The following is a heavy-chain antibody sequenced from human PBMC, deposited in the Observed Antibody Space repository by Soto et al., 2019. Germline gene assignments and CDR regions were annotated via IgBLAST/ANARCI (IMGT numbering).Heavy chain of an antibody. CDR1: GFTFSSYA. J-gene: IGHJ4*02. D-gene: IGHD3-3*01. V-gene: IGHV3-23*01. Sequence: PGGSLRLSCAASGFTFSSYAMSWVRQAPGKGLEWVSAISGSGGSTYYADSVKGRFTISRDNSKNTLYLQMNSLRAEDTAVYYCAKVKTDFWSGYYPCLDYWGQGTLVTVSS. CDR2: ISGSGGST. CDR3: AKVKTDFWSGYYPCLDY.